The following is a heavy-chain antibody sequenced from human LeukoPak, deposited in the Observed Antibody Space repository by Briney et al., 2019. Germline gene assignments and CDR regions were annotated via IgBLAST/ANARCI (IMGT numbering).Heavy chain of an antibody. CDR3: AKHLRRRFFSKTLGFDP. CDR1: GGSFSGDY. V-gene: IGHV4-34*01. CDR2: INHSGST. Sequence: SETLSLTCAIYGGSFSGDYWSWIRQPPGKGLEWIGQINHSGSTNYNPSLKSRVTISLDTSKNQFSLKLGSVTAADTAVYYCAKHLRRRFFSKTLGFDPWGQGTLVTVSS. D-gene: IGHD3-3*01. J-gene: IGHJ5*02.